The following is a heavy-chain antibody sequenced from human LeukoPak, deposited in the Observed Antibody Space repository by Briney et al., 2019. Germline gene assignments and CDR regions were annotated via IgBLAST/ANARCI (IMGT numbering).Heavy chain of an antibody. V-gene: IGHV3-30*02. CDR3: ARVAVGGNRAFDI. CDR2: IRYDGSKK. J-gene: IGHJ3*02. CDR1: GFMFSDYG. Sequence: GGSLRLSCAALGFMFSDYGLHWVRQAPGKGLEWVAFIRYDGSKKYYADCVKGRFTISRDNAKNTLYLQMNGLRAEDTAMYYCARVAVGGNRAFDIWGQGTMVTVSS. D-gene: IGHD6-19*01.